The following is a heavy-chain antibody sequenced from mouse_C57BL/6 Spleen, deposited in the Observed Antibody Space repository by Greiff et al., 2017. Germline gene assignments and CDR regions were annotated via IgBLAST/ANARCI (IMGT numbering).Heavy chain of an antibody. D-gene: IGHD1-1*01. CDR2: IDPEDGDT. CDR1: GFNIKDYY. Sequence: EVQLVESGAELVRPGASVKLSCTASGFNIKDYYMHWVKQRPEQGLEWIGRIDPEDGDTEYAPKFQGKATMTADTSSNTAYLQLSSLTSEDTAVYYCTRVYYGSSWYFDVWGTGTTVTVSS. J-gene: IGHJ1*03. CDR3: TRVYYGSSWYFDV. V-gene: IGHV14-1*01.